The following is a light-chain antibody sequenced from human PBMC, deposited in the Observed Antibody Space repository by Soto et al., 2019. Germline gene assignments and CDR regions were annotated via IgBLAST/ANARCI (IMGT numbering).Light chain of an antibody. J-gene: IGLJ2*01. CDR1: SSNIGAIYD. V-gene: IGLV1-40*01. Sequence: QSVLTQPPSVSGAPGQRVTISCAGSSSNIGAIYDVHWYQQLPGRAPKLLIYGNNNRPSGVPDRVSGSKSGTSASLAITGLQTEDEADYYCQSYDSLSGCVVFGGGTKLTVL. CDR2: GNN. CDR3: QSYDSLSGCVV.